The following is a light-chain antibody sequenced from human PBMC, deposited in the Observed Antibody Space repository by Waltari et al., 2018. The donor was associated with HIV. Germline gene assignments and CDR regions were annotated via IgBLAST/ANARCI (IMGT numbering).Light chain of an antibody. CDR1: QTIVSY. Sequence: DIQVTQSPSSLSAYVGDRVHITCRTSQTIVSYLNWYQQKPGQAPKLLISTTSTLQSGVPSRCRCSGSGADFTLTISSLQPEDFATYYCQQSYMTPRTCGPGTKVEI. CDR2: TTS. V-gene: IGKV1-39*01. CDR3: QQSYMTPRT. J-gene: IGKJ1*01.